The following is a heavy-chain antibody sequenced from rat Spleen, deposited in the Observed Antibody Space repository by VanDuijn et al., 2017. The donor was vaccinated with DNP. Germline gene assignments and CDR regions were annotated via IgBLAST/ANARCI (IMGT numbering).Heavy chain of an antibody. V-gene: IGHV3-3*01. CDR2: VNSAGST. J-gene: IGHJ2*01. CDR1: GYSISSTNR. CDR3: ARYGGGSYIPFDY. Sequence: EVQLQESGPGLVKPSQSLSLTCSVTGYSISSTNRWNWIRKFPGNKLEWMGYVNSAGSTNYNPPLKSQLSITRDTSKNQFFLQLNSVTTEDTATYYCARYGGGSYIPFDYWGQGVMVTVSS. D-gene: IGHD1-2*01.